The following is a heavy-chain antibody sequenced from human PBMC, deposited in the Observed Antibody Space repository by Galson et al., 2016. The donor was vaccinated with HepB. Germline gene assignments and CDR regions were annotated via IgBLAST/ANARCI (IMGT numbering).Heavy chain of an antibody. V-gene: IGHV3-23*01. D-gene: IGHD6-19*01. CDR1: GFTFRNYA. CDR3: ARDTSTHIRAGW. J-gene: IGHJ4*02. Sequence: SLRLSCAASGFTFRNYAMSWVRQTPGKGLEWVSIIYSDGRTDYADSVKGRFTISRDDRKNTVYLQMNSLSPGDTAVYYCARDTSTHIRAGWWGQGTLVTVSS. CDR2: IYSDGRT.